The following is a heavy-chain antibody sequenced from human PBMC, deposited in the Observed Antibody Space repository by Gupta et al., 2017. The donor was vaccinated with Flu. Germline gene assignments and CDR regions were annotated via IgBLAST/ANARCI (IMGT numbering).Heavy chain of an antibody. V-gene: IGHV3-30*03. CDR2: MSNDGRNK. CDR3: ARDSGWKYFDY. J-gene: IGHJ4*02. Sequence: HVVRQAPGKGLEWLTVMSNDGRNKYYADSVRGRFTISRDNSKNTLFLQMNSLSAEDTAVYYCARDSGWKYFDYWGQGTRVTVSS. D-gene: IGHD1-1*01.